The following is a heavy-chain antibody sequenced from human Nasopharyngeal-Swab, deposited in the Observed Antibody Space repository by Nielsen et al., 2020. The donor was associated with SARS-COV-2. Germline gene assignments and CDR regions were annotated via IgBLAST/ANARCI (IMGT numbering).Heavy chain of an antibody. J-gene: IGHJ4*02. V-gene: IGHV4-59*01. CDR2: IYYSGST. CDR1: GGSISSYY. D-gene: IGHD2-21*01. Sequence: SETLSLTCTVSGGSISSYYWSWIRQPPGKGLEWIGYIYYSGSTNYNPSLKSRVTMSVDTSKNQFSLKLSSVTAADTAVYYCAGVVVPSGSFDYWGQGTLVTVSS. CDR3: AGVVVPSGSFDY.